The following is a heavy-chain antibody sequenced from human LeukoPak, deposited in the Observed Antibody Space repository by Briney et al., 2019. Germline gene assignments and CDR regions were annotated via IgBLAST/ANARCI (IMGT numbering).Heavy chain of an antibody. Sequence: GGSLRLSCAASGFTFSSYAMHWVRQAPGKGLEYVSAISSNGGSTYYANSVKGRFTISRDNSKNTLYLQMNSLRAEDTAVYYCARDPIAVAGNSVLDYWGQGTLVTVSS. CDR2: ISSNGGST. CDR3: ARDPIAVAGNSVLDY. J-gene: IGHJ4*02. V-gene: IGHV3-64*01. CDR1: GFTFSSYA. D-gene: IGHD6-19*01.